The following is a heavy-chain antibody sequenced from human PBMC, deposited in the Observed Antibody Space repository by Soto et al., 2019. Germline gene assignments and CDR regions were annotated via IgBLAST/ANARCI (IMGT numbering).Heavy chain of an antibody. Sequence: EVQLVESGGALVQPGGSLRLSCAASGFTFTDYWMNWVRQAPGKGLEWVANIKQDGSEKSYVDSVKGRFTISRDNAKKSLYLQMNSLRAEDTAVYYCAIMIFGLGTDHWGQGTLVTVSS. J-gene: IGHJ5*02. V-gene: IGHV3-7*01. CDR3: AIMIFGLGTDH. CDR2: IKQDGSEK. CDR1: GFTFTDYW. D-gene: IGHD3-3*01.